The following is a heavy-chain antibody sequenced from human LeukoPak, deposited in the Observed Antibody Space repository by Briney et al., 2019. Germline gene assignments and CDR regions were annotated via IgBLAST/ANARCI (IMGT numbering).Heavy chain of an antibody. Sequence: PGGSLRLSCAASGFTFSSYWMSWVRQAPGKGLEWVANIKQDGSEKYYVDSVKGRFTVSRDNSKNTLYLQMKSLRAEDTAVYYCAKGGGYEAQYYYYYLDVWGKGTTVTISS. V-gene: IGHV3-7*01. CDR1: GFTFSSYW. J-gene: IGHJ6*03. CDR3: AKGGGYEAQYYYYYLDV. D-gene: IGHD5-12*01. CDR2: IKQDGSEK.